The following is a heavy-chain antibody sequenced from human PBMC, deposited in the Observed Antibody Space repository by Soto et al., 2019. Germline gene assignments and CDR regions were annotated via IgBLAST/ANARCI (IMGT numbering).Heavy chain of an antibody. CDR3: TTAQLRFLEWLFQFDY. V-gene: IGHV3-15*01. J-gene: IGHJ4*02. CDR2: IKSKTDGGTT. Sequence: PGGSLRLSCAASGFTFSNAWRSWVRQAPGKGLEWVGRIKSKTDGGTTDYAAPVKGRFTISRDDSKNTLYLQMNSLKTEDTAVYYCTTAQLRFLEWLFQFDYWGQGTLVTVSS. CDR1: GFTFSNAW. D-gene: IGHD3-3*01.